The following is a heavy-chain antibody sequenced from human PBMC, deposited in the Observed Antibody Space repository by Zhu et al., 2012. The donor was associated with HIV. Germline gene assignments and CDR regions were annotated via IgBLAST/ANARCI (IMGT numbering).Heavy chain of an antibody. CDR2: IYHSGST. CDR3: ARAKPGGHDTSGNTQPGWFDP. Sequence: QVQLQESGPGLVKPSKTLSLTCSVSIYSISSGYYWGWIRQPPGKGLEWIGSIYHSGSTYYNPSLRSRVTISIDTSKNHFSLNLTSVTAADTAVYYCARAKPGGHDTSGNTQPGWFDPWGQGTLVTVSS. V-gene: IGHV4-38-2*02. CDR1: IYSISSGYY. D-gene: IGHD3-22*01. J-gene: IGHJ5*02.